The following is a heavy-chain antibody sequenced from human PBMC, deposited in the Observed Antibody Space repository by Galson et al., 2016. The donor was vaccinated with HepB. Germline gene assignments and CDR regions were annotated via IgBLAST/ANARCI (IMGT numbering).Heavy chain of an antibody. D-gene: IGHD3-10*01. J-gene: IGHJ6*02. Sequence: LRLSCAASGFTFDDYTMHWVRQVPGRGLEWVGLISWDGRSPDYADSVRGRFTISRDNRQNLMYLQMNGLTTEDTALYYCGKDWGSLWESSGKGMDVWGQGTTVIVSS. CDR2: ISWDGRSP. CDR1: GFTFDDYT. V-gene: IGHV3-43*01. CDR3: GKDWGSLWESSGKGMDV.